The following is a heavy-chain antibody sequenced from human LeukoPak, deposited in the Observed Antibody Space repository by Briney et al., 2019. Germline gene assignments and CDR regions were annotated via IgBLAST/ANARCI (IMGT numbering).Heavy chain of an antibody. CDR2: IIPILGIA. V-gene: IGHV1-69*04. J-gene: IGHJ4*02. CDR1: GGTFSSYA. CDR3: ARSFKGHGYYFDY. Sequence: GASVKVSCKASGGTFSSYAISWVRQATGQGLEWMGRIIPILGIANYAQKFQGRVTITADKSTSTAYMELSSLRSEDTAVYYCARSFKGHGYYFDYWGQGTLVTVSS.